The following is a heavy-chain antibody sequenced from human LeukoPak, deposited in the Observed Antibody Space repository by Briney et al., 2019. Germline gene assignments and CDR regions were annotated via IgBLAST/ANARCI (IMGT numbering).Heavy chain of an antibody. D-gene: IGHD2-2*01. V-gene: IGHV3-66*01. CDR1: GFTVNSNY. J-gene: IGHJ4*02. CDR2: IYSGGST. Sequence: GGSLRLSCAASGFTVNSNYMTWVRQAPGKGLQWVSLIYSGGSTNYADSVKGGFTISRDTSKNTLFLQMNSLGAEDTAVYYCARDNQIVVVPAATGPNDYWGQGTLVTVSS. CDR3: ARDNQIVVVPAATGPNDY.